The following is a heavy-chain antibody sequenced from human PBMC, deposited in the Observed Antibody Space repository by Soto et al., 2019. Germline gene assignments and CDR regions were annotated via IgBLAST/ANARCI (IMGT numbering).Heavy chain of an antibody. J-gene: IGHJ4*02. Sequence: PGGSLRLSCAASGFTFSDYYMSWIRQAPGKGLEWVSYISSSGSTIYYADSVKGRFTISRDNAKNPLYLQMNSLRAEDTAVYYCARTVRDTAMAAFGYWGQGTLVTVSS. CDR3: ARTVRDTAMAAFGY. V-gene: IGHV3-11*01. CDR2: ISSSGSTI. D-gene: IGHD5-18*01. CDR1: GFTFSDYY.